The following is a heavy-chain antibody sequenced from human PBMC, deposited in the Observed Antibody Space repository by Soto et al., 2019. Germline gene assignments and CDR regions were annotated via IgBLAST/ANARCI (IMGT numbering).Heavy chain of an antibody. J-gene: IGHJ4*02. CDR1: GFTFTSSA. Sequence: ASVKVSCKASGFTFTSSAVQWVRQARGQRLEWIGWIVVGSGNTNYAQKFQERVTITRDMSTSTAYMELSSLRSEDTAVYYCAAVFGSSWYLNYWGQGTLVTVSS. D-gene: IGHD6-13*01. CDR3: AAVFGSSWYLNY. V-gene: IGHV1-58*01. CDR2: IVVGSGNT.